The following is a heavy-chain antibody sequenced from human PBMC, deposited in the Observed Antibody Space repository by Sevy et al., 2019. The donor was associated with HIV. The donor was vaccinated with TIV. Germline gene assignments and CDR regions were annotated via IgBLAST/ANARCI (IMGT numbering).Heavy chain of an antibody. J-gene: IGHJ3*02. Sequence: GGSLRLSCAASGFTFSSYWMGWVRQAPGKGLEWVANIKEDGSDKYYVDSVKGRFTISRDNAKNSLYLQMNRLRDEDTAVYYCAREAMVREIVIGAFDIWGRGTMVTVSS. CDR1: GFTFSSYW. D-gene: IGHD3-10*01. CDR2: IKEDGSDK. CDR3: AREAMVREIVIGAFDI. V-gene: IGHV3-7*01.